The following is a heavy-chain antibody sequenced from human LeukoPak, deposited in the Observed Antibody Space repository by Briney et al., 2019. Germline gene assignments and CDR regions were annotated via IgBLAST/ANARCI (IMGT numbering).Heavy chain of an antibody. J-gene: IGHJ4*02. D-gene: IGHD2-2*01. Sequence: GGSLRLSCVASGFIFSDFGMNWVRQVPGKGREWVAFISSRGTSTFYAESVKGRFTISRDNGKKSLDLQMTSLRVEDTAAYYCVRGTDCSATTCYPLSAFDSWGQGTLVTVSS. V-gene: IGHV3-21*04. CDR2: ISSRGTST. CDR3: VRGTDCSATTCYPLSAFDS. CDR1: GFIFSDFG.